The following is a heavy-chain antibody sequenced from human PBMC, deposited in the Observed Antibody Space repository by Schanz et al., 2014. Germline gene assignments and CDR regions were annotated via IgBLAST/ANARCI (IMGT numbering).Heavy chain of an antibody. CDR3: ARDAADFYDILTEEDY. CDR2: INTGSGDT. J-gene: IGHJ4*02. Sequence: QVQVVQSGAELKKPGASVKVSCKASGYTFSSHGIHWLRQAPGQSLEWMGWINTGSGDTKYSQNFQGRVTITRDTSASTAYMELRSLRSDDTAVYYCARDAADFYDILTEEDYWGQGTLVTVSS. CDR1: GYTFSSHG. V-gene: IGHV1-3*04. D-gene: IGHD3-9*01.